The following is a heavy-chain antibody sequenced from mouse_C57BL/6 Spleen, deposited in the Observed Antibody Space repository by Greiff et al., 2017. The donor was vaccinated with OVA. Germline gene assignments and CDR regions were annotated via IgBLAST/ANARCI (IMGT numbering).Heavy chain of an antibody. D-gene: IGHD2-12*01. V-gene: IGHV5-17*01. Sequence: DVMLVESGGGLVKPGGSLKLSCAASGFTFSDYGMHWVRQAPEKGLEWVAYISSGSSTIYYADTVKGRFTISRDNAKNTLFLQMTSLRSEDTAMYYCARIRRGGYAMDYWGQGTSVTVSS. J-gene: IGHJ4*01. CDR1: GFTFSDYG. CDR2: ISSGSSTI. CDR3: ARIRRGGYAMDY.